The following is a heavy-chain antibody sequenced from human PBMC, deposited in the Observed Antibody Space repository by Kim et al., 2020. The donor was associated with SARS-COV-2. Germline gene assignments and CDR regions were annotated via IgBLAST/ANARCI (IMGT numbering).Heavy chain of an antibody. V-gene: IGHV4-34*01. J-gene: IGHJ4*02. Sequence: SETLSLTCAVYGGSFSGYYWSWIRQPPGKGLEWIGEINHSGSTNYNPSLKSRVTISVDTSKNQFSLKLSSVTAADTAVYYCARVRGYSGYARRLDYWGQGTLVTVSS. D-gene: IGHD5-12*01. CDR3: ARVRGYSGYARRLDY. CDR1: GGSFSGYY. CDR2: INHSGST.